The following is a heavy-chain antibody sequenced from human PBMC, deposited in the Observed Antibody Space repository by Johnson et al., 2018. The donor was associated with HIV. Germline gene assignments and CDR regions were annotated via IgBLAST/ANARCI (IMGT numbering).Heavy chain of an antibody. D-gene: IGHD2-21*02. CDR1: GFTFDDYA. J-gene: IGHJ3*02. CDR2: ISWNSGSI. Sequence: EVQLVESGGGVVQRGGSLRFSFAASGFTFDDYAMYWVRQASGKGLEWVSGISWNSGSIGYADSVKGRFTISRDNAKNSLYLQMNSLRAEDTAVYYCARDPSGEEAYCGGDCYSGAFDIWGHGTMVTVSS. CDR3: ARDPSGEEAYCGGDCYSGAFDI. V-gene: IGHV3-9*01.